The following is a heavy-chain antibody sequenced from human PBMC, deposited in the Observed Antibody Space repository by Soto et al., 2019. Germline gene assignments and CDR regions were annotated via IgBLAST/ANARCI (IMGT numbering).Heavy chain of an antibody. D-gene: IGHD5-12*01. CDR3: ARYIVARHSAASWFDP. J-gene: IGHJ5*02. CDR1: GYSFTSYW. Sequence: GESLKISFKGSGYSFTSYWIGWVRQMPGKGLEWMGIIYPGDSDTRYSPSFQGQVTISADKSISTAYLQWSSLKDSDTAIYYCARYIVARHSAASWFDPWGQGTLVSVSS. V-gene: IGHV5-51*01. CDR2: IYPGDSDT.